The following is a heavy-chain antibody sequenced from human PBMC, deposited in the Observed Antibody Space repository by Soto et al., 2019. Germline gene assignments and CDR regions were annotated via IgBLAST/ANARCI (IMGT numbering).Heavy chain of an antibody. CDR2: IRSDGDRI. Sequence: EVQLVESGVGLVQPGGSLRLTCSASGFTFSDYAMHWVRQVPGKGLEYVSVIRSDGDRIYYADSVKGRFTISRDNSKNTLFLQMNSLRPEDTAMYYCVKDHPALEYWGHGTLVTVSS. CDR1: GFTFSDYA. V-gene: IGHV3-64D*06. CDR3: VKDHPALEY. J-gene: IGHJ4*01.